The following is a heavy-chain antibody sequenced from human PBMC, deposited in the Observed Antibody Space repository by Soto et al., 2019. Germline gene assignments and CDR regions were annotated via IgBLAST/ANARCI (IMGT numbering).Heavy chain of an antibody. J-gene: IGHJ5*02. D-gene: IGHD6-19*01. CDR3: ARAVGQFAP. Sequence: QVQLVQSGAEVKKPGASVKVSCKASGYTFSSYALHWVRQAPGQRLEWMGWINGANGNVKYSQKFQGRVTITRDTSASTAYMELSSLRSEDTAVYYCARAVGQFAPWGQGTLVTVSS. V-gene: IGHV1-3*01. CDR1: GYTFSSYA. CDR2: INGANGNV.